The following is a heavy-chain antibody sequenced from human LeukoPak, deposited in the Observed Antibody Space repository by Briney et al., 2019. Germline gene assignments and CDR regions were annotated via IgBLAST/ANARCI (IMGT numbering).Heavy chain of an antibody. J-gene: IGHJ5*02. CDR1: AYTFTSYG. D-gene: IGHD2-21*02. CDR3: ARDTMVTANWFDP. Sequence: ASVTVSFKSSAYTFTSYGISWVRQVPGQGLAWMGWISAHTGDTNNAQNLQGRVTMATDTTTSTAYMELRSLTSDDTAVYYCARDTMVTANWFDPWGQGTLVTVSS. CDR2: ISAHTGDT. V-gene: IGHV1-18*01.